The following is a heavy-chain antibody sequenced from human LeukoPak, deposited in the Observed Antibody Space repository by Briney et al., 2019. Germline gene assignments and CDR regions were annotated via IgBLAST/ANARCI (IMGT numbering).Heavy chain of an antibody. Sequence: PGGSLRLSCEVSGLIFSNYGMHWVRQAPGKGLEWVALIWHDGRTKFHADSVRGRFTISRDNSANTLYLQMSSLRVEDTAVYYCAREWGRIAVAGGPGYWGQGALVTVSS. D-gene: IGHD6-19*01. V-gene: IGHV3-33*01. CDR1: GLIFSNYG. J-gene: IGHJ4*02. CDR3: AREWGRIAVAGGPGY. CDR2: IWHDGRTK.